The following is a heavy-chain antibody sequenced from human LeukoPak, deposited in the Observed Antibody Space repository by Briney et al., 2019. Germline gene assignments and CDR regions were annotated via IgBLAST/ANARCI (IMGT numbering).Heavy chain of an antibody. V-gene: IGHV3-7*01. CDR3: ARVLSSSSKGIEQDFDY. D-gene: IGHD6-6*01. CDR1: GFAFSTFW. CDR2: IKQDGSEQ. Sequence: PGGSLRLSCAASGFAFSTFWMTWVRQAPGKGLEWVASIKQDGSEQYYVDSVKGRITISRDNAKNSLYLQMNSLRAEDTAVYYCARVLSSSSKGIEQDFDYWGQGTLVTVSS. J-gene: IGHJ4*02.